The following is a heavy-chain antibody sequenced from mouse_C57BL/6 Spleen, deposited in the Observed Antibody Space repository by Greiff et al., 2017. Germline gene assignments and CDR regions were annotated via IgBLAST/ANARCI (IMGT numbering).Heavy chain of an antibody. J-gene: IGHJ3*01. CDR3: AIAPPDSTGYVPCAY. CDR1: GYTFTSYW. V-gene: IGHV1-74*01. CDR2: IHPSDSDT. Sequence: QVQLQQSGAVLVKPGASVKVSCKASGYTFTSYWMHWVKQRPGQGLEWIGRIHPSDSDTNYNQKFKGKATLTGVKSSSPAYMQLSSLTSEDSAVYYCAIAPPDSTGYVPCAYWGQGTLVTVSA. D-gene: IGHD3-2*02.